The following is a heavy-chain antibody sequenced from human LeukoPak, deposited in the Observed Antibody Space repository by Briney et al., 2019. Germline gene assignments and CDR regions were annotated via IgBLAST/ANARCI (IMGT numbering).Heavy chain of an antibody. V-gene: IGHV4-59*01. CDR2: IYYSGST. D-gene: IGHD6-6*01. Sequence: SETLSLTCTVSGDSISSYYWSWIRQPPGKGLEWIGYIYYSGSTNYNPSLKSRVTIAVDTSRNQFSLKLSSVTDADTAVYYCARYLSSSRYYFDSWGQGTPVTVSS. CDR3: ARYLSSSRYYFDS. CDR1: GDSISSYY. J-gene: IGHJ4*02.